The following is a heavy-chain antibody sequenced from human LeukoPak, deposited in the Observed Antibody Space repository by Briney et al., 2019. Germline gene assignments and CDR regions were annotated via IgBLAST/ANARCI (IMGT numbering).Heavy chain of an antibody. CDR1: GGTFSSYA. Sequence: SVNVSCTASGGTFSSYAISWVRPAPGQGLEWMGGIIPIFGTANYAQKFQGRVTITADESTSTAYMELSSLRSEDTAVYYCARDFSSWYERPHTGFDYWGQGTLVTVSS. CDR2: IIPIFGTA. V-gene: IGHV1-69*01. J-gene: IGHJ4*02. D-gene: IGHD6-13*01. CDR3: ARDFSSWYERPHTGFDY.